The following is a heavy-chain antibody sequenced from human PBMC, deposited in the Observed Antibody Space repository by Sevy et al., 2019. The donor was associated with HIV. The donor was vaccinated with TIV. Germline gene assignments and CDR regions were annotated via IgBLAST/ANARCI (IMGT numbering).Heavy chain of an antibody. J-gene: IGHJ4*02. CDR1: GGSFSAYY. CDR3: ARGTCVGGDCSYFDY. D-gene: IGHD2-21*02. Sequence: SETLSLTCAVYGGSFSAYYWSWIRQSPGKGLEWIGEINHSGSTNYNSSLKSRVTISVDMSKNQFSLKLSSVTAADTAVFYCARGTCVGGDCSYFDYWGQGTLVTVSS. CDR2: INHSGST. V-gene: IGHV4-34*01.